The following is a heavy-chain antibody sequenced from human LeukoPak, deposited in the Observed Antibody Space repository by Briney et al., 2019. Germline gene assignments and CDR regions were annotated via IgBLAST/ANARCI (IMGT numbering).Heavy chain of an antibody. D-gene: IGHD3-16*02. V-gene: IGHV1-18*01. Sequence: GASVKVSCKASGYEFSSYGISWVRQAPGQGLEWMGWISAYNGKTKYAEKFQGRLTMTTETSTSIAYMELRSLTSGDTAVYYCAKDSPRDDYVRGSYRYSRRGLDIWGQGTLVT. CDR3: AKDSPRDDYVRGSYRYSRRGLDI. CDR2: ISAYNGKT. CDR1: GYEFSSYG. J-gene: IGHJ3*02.